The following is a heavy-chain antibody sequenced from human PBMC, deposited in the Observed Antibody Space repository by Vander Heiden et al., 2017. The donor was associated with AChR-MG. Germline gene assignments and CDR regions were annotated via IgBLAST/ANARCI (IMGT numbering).Heavy chain of an antibody. CDR2: IHTSGST. CDR3: ARSDAFDI. V-gene: IGHV4-61*02. Sequence: QVQLQESGPGLVKPSQTLSLTCTVSGGSISSGSYYWSWIRKPAGKGLEWIGRIHTSGSTNYNPSLKSRVTISVDTSKSQFSLNVSSVTAADTALYYCARSDAFDIWGQGTMVTVSS. CDR1: GGSISSGSYY. J-gene: IGHJ3*02.